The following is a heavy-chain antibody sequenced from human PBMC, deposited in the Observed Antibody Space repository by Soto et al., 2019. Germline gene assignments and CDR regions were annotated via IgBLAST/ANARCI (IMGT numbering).Heavy chain of an antibody. D-gene: IGHD1-1*01. CDR2: IYSGGST. V-gene: IGHV3-66*01. Sequence: GGSLRLSCAASGFTVSSNYMSWVRRAPGKGLGWVSVIYSGGSTYYADSVKGRFTISRDNSKNTLYLQMNSLRAEDTAVYYCAKVTYPTTDYFDYWGQGTLVTVSS. CDR3: AKVTYPTTDYFDY. J-gene: IGHJ4*02. CDR1: GFTVSSNY.